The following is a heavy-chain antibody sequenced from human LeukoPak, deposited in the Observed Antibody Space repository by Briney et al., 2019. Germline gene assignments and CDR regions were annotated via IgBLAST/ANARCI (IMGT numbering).Heavy chain of an antibody. D-gene: IGHD6-13*01. CDR2: IYYSGSI. CDR3: ASGSYSSSWPGGIDY. Sequence: SETLSLTCTVSGGSISSYYWSWIRQPPGKGLKWIGYIYYSGSINYNPSLKSRVTISVDTSKNQFTLKLSSVTAADTAVYYCASGSYSSSWPGGIDYWGQGTLVTVSS. V-gene: IGHV4-59*12. CDR1: GGSISSYY. J-gene: IGHJ4*02.